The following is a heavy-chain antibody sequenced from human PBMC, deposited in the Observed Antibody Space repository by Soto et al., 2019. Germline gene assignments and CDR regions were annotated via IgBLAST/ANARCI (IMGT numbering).Heavy chain of an antibody. D-gene: IGHD3-3*01. V-gene: IGHV1-69*13. CDR1: GGTFSSNA. J-gene: IGHJ6*02. CDR3: ARVRGDFWSGYYFNPGVYGMDV. Sequence: GASAKVSCKASGGTFSSNAISWVRQEPGQGLEWMGGIIPIFGTANYAQKFQGRVTITADESTSTAYMELSSLRSEDTAVYYCARVRGDFWSGYYFNPGVYGMDVWGQGTTVTVSS. CDR2: IIPIFGTA.